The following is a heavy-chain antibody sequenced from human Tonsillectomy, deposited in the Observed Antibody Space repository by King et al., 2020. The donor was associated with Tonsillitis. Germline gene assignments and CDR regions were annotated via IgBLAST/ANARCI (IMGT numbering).Heavy chain of an antibody. CDR3: AKEMSMAVTVTTFDI. Sequence: VQLLESGEGLVRPGRTLILSGAAYGVKFDDYAMDWVRHTTGKGMEWVAGNAYDRGTIGHADSVMGRFTNSRDNPKNSLYLEMNSLKSEDTAFYYCAKEMSMAVTVTTFDIWGQGTMVIVSS. V-gene: IGHV3-9*01. J-gene: IGHJ3*02. CDR1: GVKFDDYA. CDR2: NAYDRGTI. D-gene: IGHD2-21*02.